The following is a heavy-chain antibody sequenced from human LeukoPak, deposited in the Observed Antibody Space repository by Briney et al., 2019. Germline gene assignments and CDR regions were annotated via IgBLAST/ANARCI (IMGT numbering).Heavy chain of an antibody. J-gene: IGHJ2*01. Sequence: SETLSLTCTVSGGSTSSDYWSWIRQSPGKGLEWVGYVYNSGDTGKNPSLKSRVTILLDTSKNQCSLKLTSVSAADTAIYYCARLKLGAYFDLWGRGTLVTVSS. CDR1: GGSTSSDY. V-gene: IGHV4-59*08. CDR3: ARLKLGAYFDL. CDR2: VYNSGDT. D-gene: IGHD3-16*01.